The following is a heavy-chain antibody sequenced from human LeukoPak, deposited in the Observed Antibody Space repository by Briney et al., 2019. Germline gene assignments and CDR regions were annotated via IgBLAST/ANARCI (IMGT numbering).Heavy chain of an antibody. CDR2: IYYSGGT. J-gene: IGHJ4*02. CDR1: GDSIGSSSHY. CDR3: AREYSGSYDY. Sequence: PSETLSLTCTVSGDSIGSSSHYWGWIRQPPGKGLEWIGTIYYSGGTYYNPSLKSRVTMSVDTSKNQFSLKLTSVIAADTSIYYCAREYSGSYDYWGQGTLVTVSS. D-gene: IGHD1-26*01. V-gene: IGHV4-39*02.